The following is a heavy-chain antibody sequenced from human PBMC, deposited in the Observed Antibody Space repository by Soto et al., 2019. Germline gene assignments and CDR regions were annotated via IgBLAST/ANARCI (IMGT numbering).Heavy chain of an antibody. Sequence: QVQLVESGGVLVKPGGSLRLSCAASGFTFSDYYMSWIRQAPGKGLEWVSYISSSGSTIYYADSVKGRFTISRVNAKNSLYLQMNSMRAEDTAVYYCARDRFGNYCSGGSCYFWGAFDIWGQGTMVTVSS. CDR1: GFTFSDYY. D-gene: IGHD2-15*01. J-gene: IGHJ3*02. CDR3: ARDRFGNYCSGGSCYFWGAFDI. CDR2: ISSSGSTI. V-gene: IGHV3-11*01.